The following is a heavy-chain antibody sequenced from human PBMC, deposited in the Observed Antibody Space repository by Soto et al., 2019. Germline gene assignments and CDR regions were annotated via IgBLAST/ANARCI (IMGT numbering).Heavy chain of an antibody. CDR1: GFTFSSYA. V-gene: IGHV3-23*01. CDR2: ISGSGGST. CDR3: ARRGSGSYYDY. Sequence: EVQLLESGGGLVQPGGSLRLSCAASGFTFSSYAMRWVRQATVKGLEWVSAISGSGGSTYYADSVKGRFTISRDNSKNSLYLQMNSLRAEDTAVYYCARRGSGSYYDYWGRGTLVTVSS. J-gene: IGHJ4*02. D-gene: IGHD1-26*01.